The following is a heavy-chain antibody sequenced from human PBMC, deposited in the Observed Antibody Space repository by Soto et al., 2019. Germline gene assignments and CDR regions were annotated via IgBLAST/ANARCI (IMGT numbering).Heavy chain of an antibody. V-gene: IGHV3-23*01. Sequence: EVQLLESGGGLVQPGGSLRLSCAASGFTFSSYAMSWVRQAPGKGLEWVSAISGSGGSTYYEDSVKGPCTISRDNSKNTLHRQMNSLSSESTAVDYCAKTPSISGRPYYFDYLGQGTLVTVSS. CDR1: GFTFSSYA. CDR2: ISGSGGST. CDR3: AKTPSISGRPYYFDY. J-gene: IGHJ4*02. D-gene: IGHD6-6*01.